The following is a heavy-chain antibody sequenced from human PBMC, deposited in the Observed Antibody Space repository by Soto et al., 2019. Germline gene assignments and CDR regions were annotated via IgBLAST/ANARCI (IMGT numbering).Heavy chain of an antibody. D-gene: IGHD5-12*01. CDR2: ISPSGTTR. V-gene: IGHV3-48*02. CDR3: ARVEGPTVATMFFDY. Sequence: PGWSLRLSCAACGCLFSNGGRILARQTPGKGLEWVSYISPSGTTRYYADSVKGRFTRSRDNAHNSLYLQMDSLRDEDTAVYYCARVEGPTVATMFFDYWGQGTPVTVSS. CDR1: GCLFSNGG. J-gene: IGHJ4*02.